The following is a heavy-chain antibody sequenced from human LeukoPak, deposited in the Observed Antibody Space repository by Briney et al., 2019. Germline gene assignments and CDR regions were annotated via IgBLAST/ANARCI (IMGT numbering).Heavy chain of an antibody. CDR2: IYPGDSDT. Sequence: GESLKISSKGSGYSFSNDWIGWVRQMPGKGLEWMGIIYPGDSDTRYGPSFQGQVTISADKSISTAYLQWSSLGASDTAVYYCARRGCNGGSCYAYWGQGTLVTVSS. V-gene: IGHV5-51*01. CDR3: ARRGCNGGSCYAY. CDR1: GYSFSNDW. J-gene: IGHJ4*02. D-gene: IGHD2-15*01.